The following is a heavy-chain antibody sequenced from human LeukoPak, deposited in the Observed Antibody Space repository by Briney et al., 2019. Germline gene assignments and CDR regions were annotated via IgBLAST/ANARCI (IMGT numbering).Heavy chain of an antibody. CDR2: IYTSGST. V-gene: IGHV4-61*02. D-gene: IGHD6-19*01. J-gene: IGHJ4*02. CDR3: ARISDSGWYVFDY. Sequence: SETLSLTCTVSGGSISSGSYYWSWIRQPAGKGLEWIGRIYTSGSTNYNPSLKSRVTISVDTSKNQFSLKLSSVTAADTDVYYCARISDSGWYVFDYWGQGTLVTVSS. CDR1: GGSISSGSYY.